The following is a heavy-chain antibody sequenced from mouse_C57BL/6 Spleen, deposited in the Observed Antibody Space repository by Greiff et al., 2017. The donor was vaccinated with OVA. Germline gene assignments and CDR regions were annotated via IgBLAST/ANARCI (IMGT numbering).Heavy chain of an antibody. CDR3: ARSYGSSAWFAD. V-gene: IGHV1-4*01. CDR2: INPSSGYT. CDR1: GYTFTSYT. D-gene: IGHD1-1*01. J-gene: IGHJ3*01. Sequence: QVQLKESGAELARPGASVKMSCKASGYTFTSYTMHWVKQRPGQGLEWIGYINPSSGYTKYNQKFKDKATLTADKSSSTAYMQLSSLTSEDSAVYYCARSYGSSAWFADWGQGTLVTVSA.